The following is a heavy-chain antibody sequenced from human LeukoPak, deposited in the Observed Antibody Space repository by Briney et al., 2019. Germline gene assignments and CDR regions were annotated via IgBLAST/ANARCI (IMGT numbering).Heavy chain of an antibody. CDR3: ARGTMIASYGMDV. J-gene: IGHJ6*02. CDR2: ISYDGRES. D-gene: IGHD3-22*01. CDR1: GFSLSSYA. Sequence: PGGSLRLSCAASGFSLSSYATHWVRQAPGKGLEWVAVISYDGRESYYADSVKGRFTISRDNAKNSLYLQMNSLRAEDTAVYYCARGTMIASYGMDVWGQGTTVTVSS. V-gene: IGHV3-30*04.